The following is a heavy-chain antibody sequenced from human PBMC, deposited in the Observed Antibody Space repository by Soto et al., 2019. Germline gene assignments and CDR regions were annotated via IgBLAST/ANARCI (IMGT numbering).Heavy chain of an antibody. CDR2: ISSSSSYI. CDR1: GFTFSSYS. D-gene: IGHD2-2*01. CDR3: ARFRVDRYCSSNSCPHDDAFDI. Sequence: GGSLRLSCAASGFTFSSYSMNWVREAPGKGLEWVSSISSSSSYIYYADSVKGRFTISRDNAKNSLYLQMNSLRAEGTAVYYCARFRVDRYCSSNSCPHDDAFDIWGQGTMVTVSS. V-gene: IGHV3-21*01. J-gene: IGHJ3*02.